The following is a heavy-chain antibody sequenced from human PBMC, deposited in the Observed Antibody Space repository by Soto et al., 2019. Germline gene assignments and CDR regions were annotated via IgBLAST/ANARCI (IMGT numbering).Heavy chain of an antibody. CDR1: GFTFSDHY. CDR3: VRAHMTGTKHFDY. D-gene: IGHD1-1*01. J-gene: IGHJ4*02. V-gene: IGHV3-72*01. CDR2: SRNKAKSYTT. Sequence: EVQLVQSGGGLIQPGGSLRLSCAASGFTFSDHYMDWVRQAPVKGLEWVGRSRNKAKSYTTDYAASVKGRFTLSRYDSQSSVYLQMSSLEVDDTAVYYCVRAHMTGTKHFDYWGQGNLVTVSS.